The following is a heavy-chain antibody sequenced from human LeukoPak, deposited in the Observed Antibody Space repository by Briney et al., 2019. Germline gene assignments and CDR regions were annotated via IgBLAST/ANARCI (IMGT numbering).Heavy chain of an antibody. Sequence: GGSLRLSCAASGFTFSSYWMSWVRQAPGKGLEWVGRIKSKTDGGTTDYAAPVKGRFTISRDDSKNTLYLQMNSLKTEDTAVYYCTTEPTGDYFDYWGQGTLVTVSS. CDR3: TTEPTGDYFDY. CDR1: GFTFSSYW. CDR2: IKSKTDGGTT. D-gene: IGHD7-27*01. V-gene: IGHV3-15*01. J-gene: IGHJ4*02.